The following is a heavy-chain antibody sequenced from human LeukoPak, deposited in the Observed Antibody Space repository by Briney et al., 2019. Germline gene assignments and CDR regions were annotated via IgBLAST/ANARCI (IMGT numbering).Heavy chain of an antibody. Sequence: GASVKVSCKASGGTFSSYAISWVRQAPGQGLEWMGRIISIFGTANYAQKFQGRVTITTDESTSTAYMELSSLRSEDTAVYYCARDGPSGYYPDYWGQGTLVTVSS. D-gene: IGHD3-22*01. J-gene: IGHJ4*02. V-gene: IGHV1-69*05. CDR2: IISIFGTA. CDR1: GGTFSSYA. CDR3: ARDGPSGYYPDY.